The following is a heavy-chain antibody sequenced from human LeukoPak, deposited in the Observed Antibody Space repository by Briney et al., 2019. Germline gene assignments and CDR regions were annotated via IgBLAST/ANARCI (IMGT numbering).Heavy chain of an antibody. D-gene: IGHD6-13*01. V-gene: IGHV3-21*01. CDR1: GFTFSSYS. CDR2: ISSSSSYI. CDR3: ARWFVAAAGMGKYYFDY. J-gene: IGHJ4*02. Sequence: GGSLRLSCAASGFTFSSYSMNWVRQAPGKGLEWVSSISSSSSYIYYADSVKGRFTISRDNAKNSLYLQMNSLRAEDTAVYYCARWFVAAAGMGKYYFDYWGQGTLVTVSS.